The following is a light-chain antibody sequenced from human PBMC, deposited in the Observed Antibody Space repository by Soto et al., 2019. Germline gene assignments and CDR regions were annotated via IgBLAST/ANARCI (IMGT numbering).Light chain of an antibody. J-gene: IGLJ1*01. CDR3: QVWDSSREHRYV. Sequence: SYELTQPPSVSVAPGKTARITCGGNNIGSKSVHWYQQKPGQAPVLVIYYDSDRPSGIPERFSGSNSGNTATLTISRVEAGDEADYYCQVWDSSREHRYVFGTGTKVTV. CDR2: YDS. CDR1: NIGSKS. V-gene: IGLV3-21*04.